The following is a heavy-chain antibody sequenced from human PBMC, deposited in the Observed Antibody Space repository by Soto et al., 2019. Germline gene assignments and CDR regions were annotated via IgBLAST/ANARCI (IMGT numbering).Heavy chain of an antibody. CDR3: ARDGITSWGLHRMDV. CDR1: GYTFTGYY. J-gene: IGHJ6*02. CDR2: INPNSGGT. D-gene: IGHD3-16*01. Sequence: AASVKVSCKASGYTFTGYYMHWVRQAPGQGLEWMGWINPNSGGTNYAQKFQGRVTMTRDTSISTAYMELSRLRSDDTAVYYCARDGITSWGLHRMDVWGQGTTVTVSS. V-gene: IGHV1-2*02.